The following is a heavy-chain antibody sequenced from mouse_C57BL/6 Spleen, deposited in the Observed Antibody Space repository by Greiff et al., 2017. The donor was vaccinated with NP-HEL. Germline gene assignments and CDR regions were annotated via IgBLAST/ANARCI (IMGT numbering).Heavy chain of an antibody. CDR3: ARGQLRLLFAY. V-gene: IGHV7-3*01. Sequence: EVKLMESGGGLVQPGGSLSLSCAASGFTFTDYYMSWVRQPPGKALEWLGFIRNKANGYTTEYSASVKGRFTISRDNSQSILYLQMNALRAEDSATYYCARGQLRLLFAYWGQGTLVTVSA. J-gene: IGHJ3*01. D-gene: IGHD3-2*02. CDR2: IRNKANGYTT. CDR1: GFTFTDYY.